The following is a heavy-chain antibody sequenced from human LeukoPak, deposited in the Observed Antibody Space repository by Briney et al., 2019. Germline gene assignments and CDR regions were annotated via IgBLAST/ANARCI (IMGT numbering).Heavy chain of an antibody. V-gene: IGHV4-59*01. J-gene: IGHJ4*02. CDR2: IYYSGST. D-gene: IGHD6-19*01. CDR3: AREASSSGWYAYYFDY. CDR1: GGSISSYY. Sequence: SETLSLTCAVSGGSISSYYWSWIRQPPGKGLEWIGYIYYSGSTNYNPSLKSRVTISVDTSKNQFSLKLSSVTAADTAVYYCAREASSSGWYAYYFDYWGQGTLVTVSS.